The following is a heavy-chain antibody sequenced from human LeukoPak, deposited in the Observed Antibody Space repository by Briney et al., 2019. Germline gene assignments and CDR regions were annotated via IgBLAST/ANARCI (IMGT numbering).Heavy chain of an antibody. D-gene: IGHD3-16*02. J-gene: IGHJ3*02. CDR2: IYSSGST. Sequence: SETLSLTCTVSSASINSYYWNWIRQPPGKGLEWIGRIYSSGSTNYSPSLKSRVTISVDTSKNQFSLKLSSVTAADTAVYYCAREGAVGVITLDDAFDIWGQGTMVTVSS. CDR1: SASINSYY. CDR3: AREGAVGVITLDDAFDI. V-gene: IGHV4-59*01.